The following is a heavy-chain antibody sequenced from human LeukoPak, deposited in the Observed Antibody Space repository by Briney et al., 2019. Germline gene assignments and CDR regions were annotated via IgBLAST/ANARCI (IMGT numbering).Heavy chain of an antibody. Sequence: SVKVSCKASGGTFSSYAISWVRQAPGQGLEWMGGIIPIFGTANYAQKFQGRVTITADESTSTAYMELSSLRSEDTAVYYCARDGDYYDSSGYYYPYYFDYWGQGTLVTVSS. CDR3: ARDGDYYDSSGYYYPYYFDY. D-gene: IGHD3-22*01. J-gene: IGHJ4*02. CDR2: IIPIFGTA. CDR1: GGTFSSYA. V-gene: IGHV1-69*13.